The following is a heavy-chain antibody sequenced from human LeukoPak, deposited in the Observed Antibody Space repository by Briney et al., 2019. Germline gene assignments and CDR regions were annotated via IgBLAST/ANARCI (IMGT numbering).Heavy chain of an antibody. CDR3: ARTPITFGGVIVDYGLDV. V-gene: IGHV1-8*01. J-gene: IGHJ6*02. D-gene: IGHD3-16*02. CDR2: MNPNSGNT. Sequence: HWASVKVSCKASGGTFTSYDINWVRQATGQGLEWMGWMNPNSGNTGYAQRFQGRLTMTRNTSISTAYMELSSLTSEDTAVYYCARTPITFGGVIVDYGLDVWGQGTTVTVSS. CDR1: GGTFTSYD.